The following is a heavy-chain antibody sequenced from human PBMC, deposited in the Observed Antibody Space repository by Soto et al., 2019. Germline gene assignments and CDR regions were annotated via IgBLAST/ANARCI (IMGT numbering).Heavy chain of an antibody. D-gene: IGHD3-16*01. Sequence: GVSLRLSCAASGFTFSTYAMSWVRQAPGKGLEWVAGISGGGGTTHYAESVRGRFIISRDNSKSTVYLQMNSLRADDTAVYYCAKEGGSIGGWFGRKFDSWGQGTQVTVSS. CDR1: GFTFSTYA. V-gene: IGHV3-23*01. J-gene: IGHJ4*02. CDR2: ISGGGGTT. CDR3: AKEGGSIGGWFGRKFDS.